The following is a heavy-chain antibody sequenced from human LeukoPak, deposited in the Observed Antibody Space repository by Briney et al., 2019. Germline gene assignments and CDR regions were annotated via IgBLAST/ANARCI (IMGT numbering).Heavy chain of an antibody. J-gene: IGHJ4*02. V-gene: IGHV4-31*03. CDR3: VRDNGRLFDY. CDR2: TFYSGST. Sequence: SETLSLTCTVSGYSISSGDYYWSWIRQHPEKGLEWIGYTFYSGSTYYNPSLKSRVTISVDTSKNQFSLKLNSVTAADTAVYYCVRDNGRLFDYWGQGTLVTVSS. CDR1: GYSISSGDYY.